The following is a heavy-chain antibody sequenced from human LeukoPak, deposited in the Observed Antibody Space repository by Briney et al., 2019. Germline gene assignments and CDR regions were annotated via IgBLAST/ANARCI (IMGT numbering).Heavy chain of an antibody. CDR2: IRNNGDDK. V-gene: IGHV3-30*02. J-gene: IGHJ6*03. CDR3: AKNSRDIGVPPDYMDV. Sequence: SGGSLRLSCAASGFTFSSYAMHWVRQAPGKGLEWVAFIRNNGDDKYYADSVKGRVTISRDNSKNTLYLQMNSLGTEDTAVYYCAKNSRDIGVPPDYMDVWGKGTTVTVSS. D-gene: IGHD2-2*01. CDR1: GFTFSSYA.